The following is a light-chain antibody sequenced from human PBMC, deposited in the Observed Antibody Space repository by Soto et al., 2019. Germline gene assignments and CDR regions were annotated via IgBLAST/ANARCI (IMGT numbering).Light chain of an antibody. Sequence: QSALTQPRSVSGSPGQSVAISCTGSSTYFGGHTYVSWYQHHPGKAPKLMIYDFTKRPSGVPDRLSGSKSGNTASLTISGLQAEDEADYYCCSYAGDFVVFGGGTKVTVL. J-gene: IGLJ2*01. CDR1: STYFGGHTY. CDR3: CSYAGDFVV. CDR2: DFT. V-gene: IGLV2-11*01.